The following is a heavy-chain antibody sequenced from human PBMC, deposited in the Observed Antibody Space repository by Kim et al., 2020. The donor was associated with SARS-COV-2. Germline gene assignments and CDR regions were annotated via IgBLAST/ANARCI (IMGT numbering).Heavy chain of an antibody. CDR2: IYYSGST. V-gene: IGHV4-59*01. CDR1: GGSISSYY. J-gene: IGHJ6*02. D-gene: IGHD4-17*01. Sequence: SETLSLTCTVSGGSISSYYWSWIRQPPGKGLEWIGYIYYSGSTNYNPSLKSRVTISVDTSKNQFSLKLSSVTAADTAVYYCAGDSRDYGDYRYYYYGMDVWGQGTTLTVSS. CDR3: AGDSRDYGDYRYYYYGMDV.